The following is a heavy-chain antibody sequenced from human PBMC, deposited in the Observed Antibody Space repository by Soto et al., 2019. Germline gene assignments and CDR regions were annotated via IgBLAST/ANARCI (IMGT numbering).Heavy chain of an antibody. V-gene: IGHV3-30*18. Sequence: QVHLVESGGGVVQPGQSLRLSCAASGFTFSTYAMHWLRQAPGKGLEWVAIISYDSTNKFYGDSVKGRFTISRDNSKNTMYLHMNSLRPEDTAVYYCAKTDPGGWCSGICYPDYWGQGTLVTVSS. D-gene: IGHD2-15*01. J-gene: IGHJ4*02. CDR2: ISYDSTNK. CDR3: AKTDPGGWCSGICYPDY. CDR1: GFTFSTYA.